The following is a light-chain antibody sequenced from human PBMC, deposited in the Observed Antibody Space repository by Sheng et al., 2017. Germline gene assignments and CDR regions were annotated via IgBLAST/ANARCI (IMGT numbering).Light chain of an antibody. Sequence: QSALTQPASVSGSPGQSITISCTGSSSDVGDSDYVSWYQQHPGKAPKLMIYDVTKRPSGVSHRFSGSKSGNTAALSISGLQPEDEADYYCSSYSISTTLVVFGGGTKLTVL. V-gene: IGLV2-14*03. CDR3: SSYSISTTLVV. J-gene: IGLJ2*01. CDR2: DVT. CDR1: SSDVGDSDY.